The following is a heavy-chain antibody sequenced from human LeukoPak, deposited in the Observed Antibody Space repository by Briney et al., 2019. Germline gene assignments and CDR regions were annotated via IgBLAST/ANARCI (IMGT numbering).Heavy chain of an antibody. CDR2: IYYSGST. CDR3: ARLSGGWYGGFDY. J-gene: IGHJ4*02. CDR1: GGSISSGGYY. D-gene: IGHD6-19*01. Sequence: PSETLSLTCTVPGGSISSGGYYWSWIRQHPGKGLEWIGYIYYSGSTYYNPSLKSRVTISVDTSKNQFSLKLSSVTAADTAVYYCARLSGGWYGGFDYWGQGTLVTVSS. V-gene: IGHV4-31*03.